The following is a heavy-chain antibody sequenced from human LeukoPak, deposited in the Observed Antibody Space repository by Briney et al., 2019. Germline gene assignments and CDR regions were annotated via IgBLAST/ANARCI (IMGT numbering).Heavy chain of an antibody. CDR2: INPNSGGT. CDR1: GGTFSSYA. V-gene: IGHV1-2*02. Sequence: ASVKVSCKASGGTFSSYAISWVRQAPGQGLEWMGWINPNSGGTNYAQKFQGRVTMTRDTSISTAYMELSRLRSDDTAVYYCYYDFWSGYRYNWFDPWGQGTLVTVSS. CDR3: YYDFWSGYRYNWFDP. J-gene: IGHJ5*02. D-gene: IGHD3-3*01.